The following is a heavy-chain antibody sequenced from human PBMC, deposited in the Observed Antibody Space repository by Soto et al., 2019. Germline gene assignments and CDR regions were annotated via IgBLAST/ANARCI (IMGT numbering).Heavy chain of an antibody. CDR1: GGSISSTDYY. CDR2: IYYSGST. CDR3: AKGYYYYMDV. V-gene: IGHV4-31*03. Sequence: QVQLQESGPGLVKPSQTLSLTCTVSGGSISSTDYYWSWLRQHPGKGLEWIGYIYYSGSTFYNPSLKSRVAISVDTSKNQFSLKLSSVTAADSAMYYCAKGYYYYMDVWGKGTTVTVSS. J-gene: IGHJ6*03.